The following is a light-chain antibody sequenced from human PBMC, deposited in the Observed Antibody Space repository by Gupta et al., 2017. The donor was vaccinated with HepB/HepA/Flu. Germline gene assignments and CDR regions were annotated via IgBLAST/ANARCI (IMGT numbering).Light chain of an antibody. CDR1: QSVSSSY. J-gene: IGKJ1*01. Sequence: EIVSTQYPGTLSLSPGERAPLSCRASQSVSSSYLAWYQQKPGQAPKLLIYGASSRATGIPDRFSGSGSGTDFTLTISRLEPEDFAVYYCQQYGSSPWTFGQGTKVEIK. CDR3: QQYGSSPWT. CDR2: GAS. V-gene: IGKV3-20*01.